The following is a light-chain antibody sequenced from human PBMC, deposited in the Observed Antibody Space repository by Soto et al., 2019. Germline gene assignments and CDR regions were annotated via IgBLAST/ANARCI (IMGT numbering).Light chain of an antibody. CDR2: AAS. V-gene: IGKV3-15*01. CDR1: QSVSSY. CDR3: QQYNQRPRT. J-gene: IGKJ1*01. Sequence: HSLHTLYVNTWGGGTLACRASQSVSSYLAWYQQKPGQVPRLLIYAASTRATGIPARFSGSGSGTEITRPPRSLQSEDFAVYYCQQYNQRPRTCGQGTKVDIK.